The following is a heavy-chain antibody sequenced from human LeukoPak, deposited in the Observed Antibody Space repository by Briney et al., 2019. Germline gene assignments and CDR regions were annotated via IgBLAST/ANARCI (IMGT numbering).Heavy chain of an antibody. D-gene: IGHD3-16*01. V-gene: IGHV1-8*02. CDR1: GGTFSSYD. J-gene: IGHJ4*02. CDR2: MNPNSGNT. CDR3: AREGDEYVWGSSDY. Sequence: ASVKVSCKASGGTFSSYDINWVRQATGQGLEWMGWMNPNSGNTGYAQKFQGRVTMTRNTPISTAYMELSSLRSEDTAVYYCAREGDEYVWGSSDYWGQGTLVTVSS.